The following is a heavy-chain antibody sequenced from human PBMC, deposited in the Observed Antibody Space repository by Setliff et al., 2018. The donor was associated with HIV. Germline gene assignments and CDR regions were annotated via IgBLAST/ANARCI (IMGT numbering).Heavy chain of an antibody. V-gene: IGHV4-34*01. J-gene: IGHJ4*02. Sequence: SETLSLTCAVYGGSLSGFYWSWIRQPPGKGLEWIGEINHSGHTNYNSSLKSRVTIFVDTSKNQLSLKVKSVTAADTAIYYCARICRNFWSGCVADSWGQGTLVTVSS. CDR3: ARICRNFWSGCVADS. CDR2: INHSGHT. CDR1: GGSLSGFY. D-gene: IGHD3-3*01.